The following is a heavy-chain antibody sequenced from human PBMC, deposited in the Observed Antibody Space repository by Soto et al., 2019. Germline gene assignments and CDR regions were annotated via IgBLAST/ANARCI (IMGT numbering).Heavy chain of an antibody. CDR2: IVVGSGNT. Sequence: QMQLEQSGPEVKKPGTSVKVSCKASGFTFTSSAMQWVRQARGQRLEWIGWIVVGSGNTNYAQKFQERVTITRDMSTSTAYMELSSLRSEDTAVYYSAAEGLDCTNGVCYTALWGQGTLVTVSS. CDR1: GFTFTSSA. J-gene: IGHJ4*02. V-gene: IGHV1-58*02. D-gene: IGHD2-8*01. CDR3: AAEGLDCTNGVCYTAL.